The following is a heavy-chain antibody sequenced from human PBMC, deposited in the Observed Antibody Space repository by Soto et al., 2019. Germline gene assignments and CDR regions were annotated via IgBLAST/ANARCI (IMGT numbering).Heavy chain of an antibody. CDR1: GGSFSSYY. V-gene: IGHV4-59*01. J-gene: IGHJ4*02. Sequence: KPSETLSLTCTVSGGSFSSYYWSWIRQPPEKGLEWIAYIYYSGRTNYNPSLKSRVTISVDTSKNQFSLRLSSVTAADTAVYYCARVQVAYYYDSSGPYYFDYWGQGTLVTVSS. D-gene: IGHD3-22*01. CDR3: ARVQVAYYYDSSGPYYFDY. CDR2: IYYSGRT.